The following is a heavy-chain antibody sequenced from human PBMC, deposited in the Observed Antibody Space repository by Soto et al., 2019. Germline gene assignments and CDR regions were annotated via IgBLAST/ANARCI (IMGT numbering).Heavy chain of an antibody. J-gene: IGHJ4*02. CDR1: GYTFTSYA. CDR3: ARALEDIVVVVAAEKYFDY. D-gene: IGHD2-15*01. V-gene: IGHV1-3*01. CDR2: INAGNGNT. Sequence: ASVKVSCKASGYTFTSYAMHWVRQAPGQRLEWMGWINAGNGNTKYSQKFQGRVTITRDTSASTAYMELSSLRSEDTAVHYCARALEDIVVVVAAEKYFDYWGQGTLVTVSS.